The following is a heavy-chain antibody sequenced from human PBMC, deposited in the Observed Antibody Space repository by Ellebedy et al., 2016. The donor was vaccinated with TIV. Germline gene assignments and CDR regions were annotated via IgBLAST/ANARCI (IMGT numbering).Heavy chain of an antibody. CDR1: GYTFSSYA. V-gene: IGHV3-30-3*01. CDR2: ISYDGSNK. CDR3: ARDMWVMDV. J-gene: IGHJ6*02. D-gene: IGHD1-26*01. Sequence: GGSLRLXCAASGYTFSSYAMHWVRQAPGKGLEWVAVISYDGSNKYYADSVKGRFTISRDNSKNTLYLQMNSLRGEDTAVYYCARDMWVMDVWGQGTTVTVSS.